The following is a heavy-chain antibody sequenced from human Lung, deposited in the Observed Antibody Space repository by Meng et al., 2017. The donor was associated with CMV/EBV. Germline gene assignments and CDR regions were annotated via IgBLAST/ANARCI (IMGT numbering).Heavy chain of an antibody. CDR1: GFFVDTNY. J-gene: IGHJ6*02. CDR3: ARDLVVPAAIQYYYHNYVMDV. V-gene: IGHV3-66*02. Sequence: SXMFXXASSGFFVDTNYICWGRQAPGKGLEWGSTIYSAGNTYYANSVKGRITISRDNSKNTLSLQMNSLRFEDTAVYYCARDLVVPAAIQYYYHNYVMDVWGQGTTVTVSS. D-gene: IGHD2-2*01. CDR2: IYSAGNT.